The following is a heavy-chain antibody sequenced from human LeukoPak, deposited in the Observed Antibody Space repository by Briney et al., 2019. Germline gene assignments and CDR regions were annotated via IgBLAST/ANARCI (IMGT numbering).Heavy chain of an antibody. V-gene: IGHV3-48*03. J-gene: IGHJ4*02. Sequence: GGSLRLSCAASGFTFSSYEMNWVRQAPGKGLEWVSYIGSSGSNIYYADSVKGRFTISRDNAKNSLYLQMNSLRVEDTAVYYCARDRGYNLDYWGPGTLVTVSS. D-gene: IGHD1-14*01. CDR2: IGSSGSNI. CDR3: ARDRGYNLDY. CDR1: GFTFSSYE.